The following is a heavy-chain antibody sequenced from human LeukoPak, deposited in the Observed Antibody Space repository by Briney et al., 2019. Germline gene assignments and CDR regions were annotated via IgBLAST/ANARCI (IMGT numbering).Heavy chain of an antibody. Sequence: GGSLRLSCAASGFRFSDYYMTWIRQAPGKGLEWVSSITSSSSYIYYADSVKGRFTISRDDAKNSLYLQMNSLRAEDTAVYYCARGTHATMARRYPGKVGSDAFDIWGQGTMVTVSS. V-gene: IGHV3-11*05. CDR3: ARGTHATMARRYPGKVGSDAFDI. CDR2: ITSSSSYI. CDR1: GFRFSDYY. D-gene: IGHD5-12*01. J-gene: IGHJ3*02.